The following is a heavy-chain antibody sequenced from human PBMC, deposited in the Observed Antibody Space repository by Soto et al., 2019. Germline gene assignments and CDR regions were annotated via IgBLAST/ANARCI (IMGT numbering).Heavy chain of an antibody. Sequence: SETLSLTCTVSGDSISSYYWSWIRQPPGKGLEWIGYIYSGGTTNYNPSLESRVTISVDMSENQFSLRLSSVTAADTAVYYCARLSYDFLTGYQSYFDYWGQGTLVTVSS. V-gene: IGHV4-59*01. D-gene: IGHD3-9*01. CDR3: ARLSYDFLTGYQSYFDY. J-gene: IGHJ4*02. CDR1: GDSISSYY. CDR2: IYSGGTT.